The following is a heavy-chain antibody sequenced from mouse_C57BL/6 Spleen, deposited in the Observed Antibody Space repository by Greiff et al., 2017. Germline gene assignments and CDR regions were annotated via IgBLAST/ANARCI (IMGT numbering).Heavy chain of an antibody. CDR2: INPSTGGT. CDR3: ATWGLRRGKVPY. V-gene: IGHV1-42*01. Sequence: VQLQQPGPELVKPGASVKISCKASGYSFTGYYMNWVKQSPEKSLEWIGEINPSTGGTTYNQKFKAKATLTVDKSSSTAYMQLKSLTSEDSAVYYCATWGLRRGKVPYWGQGTLVTVSA. D-gene: IGHD2-2*01. CDR1: GYSFTGYY. J-gene: IGHJ3*01.